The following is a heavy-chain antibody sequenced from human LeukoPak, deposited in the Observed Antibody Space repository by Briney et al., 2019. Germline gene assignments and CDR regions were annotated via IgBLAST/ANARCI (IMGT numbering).Heavy chain of an antibody. CDR2: MNPNSGNT. J-gene: IGHJ4*02. V-gene: IGHV1-8*01. CDR1: GYTFTSYD. CDR3: ARIAAAGNRRLNY. D-gene: IGHD6-13*01. Sequence: GAPVKVSCKASGYTFTSYDINWVRQATGQGLEWMGWMNPNSGNTGYAQKFQGRITMTRDTSISTAYMELSSLTSEDTAVYYCARIAAAGNRRLNYWGQGTLVTVSS.